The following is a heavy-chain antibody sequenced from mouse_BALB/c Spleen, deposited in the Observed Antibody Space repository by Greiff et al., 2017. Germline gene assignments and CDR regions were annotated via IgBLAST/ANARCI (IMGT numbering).Heavy chain of an antibody. CDR2: ISSGGST. J-gene: IGHJ4*01. CDR1: GFTFSSYA. CDR3: ARVGGLTTVYAMDY. V-gene: IGHV5-6-5*01. D-gene: IGHD1-1*01. Sequence: EVKLLESGGGLVKPGGSLKLSCAASGFTFSSYAMSWVRQTPEKRLEWVASISSGGSTSYPDSVKGRFTISRDNARNILYLQMSSLRSEDTAMYYCARVGGLTTVYAMDYWGQGTSVTVSS.